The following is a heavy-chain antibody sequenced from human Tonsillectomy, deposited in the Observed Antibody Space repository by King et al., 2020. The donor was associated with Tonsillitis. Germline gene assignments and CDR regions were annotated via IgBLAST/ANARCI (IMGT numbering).Heavy chain of an antibody. J-gene: IGHJ4*02. CDR2: ISSTGRSI. Sequence: VQLVESGGGLVQPGGSLRLSCAASGFTFSTYEMNWVRQAPGKGLEWISYISSTGRSIYYADSVKGRFTISRDNAKNSLYLQMDSLRAEDTAVYYCAGDAVQLTTVVIYYFDYWGQGSLVTVSS. V-gene: IGHV3-48*03. CDR1: GFTFSTYE. CDR3: AGDAVQLTTVVIYYFDY. D-gene: IGHD4-23*01.